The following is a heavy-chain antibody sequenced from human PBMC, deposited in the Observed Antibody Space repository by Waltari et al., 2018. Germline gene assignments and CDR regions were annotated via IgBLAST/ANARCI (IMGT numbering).Heavy chain of an antibody. CDR2: IYYSGST. Sequence: QLQLQESGPGLVKPSETLSLTCTVSGGSISSSSYYWGWIRQPPGKGLEWIGSIYYSGSTYSTPAPKSRDTISVDTSKNKFSRKLSSVTAADTAVYYCARDRGRGDILTGYYRKNWFDPWGQGTLVTVSS. D-gene: IGHD3-9*01. CDR1: GGSISSSSYY. CDR3: ARDRGRGDILTGYYRKNWFDP. V-gene: IGHV4-39*07. J-gene: IGHJ5*02.